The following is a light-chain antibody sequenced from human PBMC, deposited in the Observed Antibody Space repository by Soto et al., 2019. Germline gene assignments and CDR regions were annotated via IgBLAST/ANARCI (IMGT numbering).Light chain of an antibody. CDR3: QQANSFPYT. Sequence: DIQMTQSPSSLSASVGDRVTITCRASQSISSYLNWYQQKPGKAPKLLIYAASSLQSGVPSRFSGSGSGTDFTLTISRLQPEDFATYYCQQANSFPYTFGQGTKLEIK. V-gene: IGKV1-39*01. CDR2: AAS. J-gene: IGKJ2*01. CDR1: QSISSY.